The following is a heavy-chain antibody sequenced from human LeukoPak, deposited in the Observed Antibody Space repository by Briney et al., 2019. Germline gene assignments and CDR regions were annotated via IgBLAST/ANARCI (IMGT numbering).Heavy chain of an antibody. D-gene: IGHD2-15*01. V-gene: IGHV1-2*02. CDR1: GYTLTELS. CDR3: ARAEWGYYFDY. Sequence: ASVKVSCKVSGYTLTELSMHWVRQAPGQGLEWMGWINPNSGGTNYAQKFQGRVTMTRDTSISTAYMELSRLRSDDTAVYYCARAEWGYYFDYWGQGTLVTVSS. CDR2: INPNSGGT. J-gene: IGHJ4*02.